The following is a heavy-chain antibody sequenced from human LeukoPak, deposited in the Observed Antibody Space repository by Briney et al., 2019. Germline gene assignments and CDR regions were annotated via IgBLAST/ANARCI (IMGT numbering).Heavy chain of an antibody. CDR1: GFTLSSFG. CDR3: AKDAHTASIIYWYFDL. CDR2: ISDDGSNT. V-gene: IGHV3-30*18. D-gene: IGHD5-18*01. Sequence: GGSLRLSCTASGFTLSSFGMHWVGQAPGKGLEWVAVISDDGSNTYYADSVKGRFTISRDNSKNTLYLQMNSLRAEDTAVYYCAKDAHTASIIYWYFDLWGRGTLVTVSS. J-gene: IGHJ2*01.